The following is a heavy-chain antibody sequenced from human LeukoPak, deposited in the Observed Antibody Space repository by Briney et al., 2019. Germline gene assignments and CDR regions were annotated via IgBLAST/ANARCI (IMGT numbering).Heavy chain of an antibody. CDR2: ISGGGGST. D-gene: IGHD6-19*01. J-gene: IGHJ4*02. V-gene: IGHV3-23*01. CDR3: VNLYSSNY. Sequence: GGSLRLSCAASGFPLSSYAMSWVRQAPGKGLEWVSGISGGGGSTFYADSVKGRFTISRDNSKNTLYLQMNSLRAEDTAVYYCVNLYSSNYWGQGTLVTISS. CDR1: GFPLSSYA.